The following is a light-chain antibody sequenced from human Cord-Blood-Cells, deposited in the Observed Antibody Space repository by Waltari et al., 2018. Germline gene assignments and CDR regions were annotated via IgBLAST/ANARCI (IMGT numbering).Light chain of an antibody. CDR3: QQYNSYSYT. J-gene: IGKJ2*01. CDR1: QSISSW. CDR2: KAS. Sequence: DIQMTQSPSTLSASVGDRVTITCRASQSISSWLARYQQKPGKAPKLLIYKASSLESGGPSRFSGSGSGTEFTLTISSLQPDDFATYYCQQYNSYSYTFGQGTKLEIK. V-gene: IGKV1-5*03.